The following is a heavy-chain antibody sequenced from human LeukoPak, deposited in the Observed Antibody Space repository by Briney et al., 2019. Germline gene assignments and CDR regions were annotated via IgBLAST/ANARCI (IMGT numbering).Heavy chain of an antibody. CDR3: ARDAGSGAWFDP. J-gene: IGHJ5*02. CDR2: IYYSGST. V-gene: IGHV4-59*01. CDR1: GGSISSYY. Sequence: PSETLTLTRTVSGGSISSYYWSWLRQPPGKGLEWIGYIYYSGSTNYDPSLTSRVTISVDTSKNQFSLKLSSVTAADTAVYYCARDAGSGAWFDPWGQGTLVTVSS. D-gene: IGHD6-19*01.